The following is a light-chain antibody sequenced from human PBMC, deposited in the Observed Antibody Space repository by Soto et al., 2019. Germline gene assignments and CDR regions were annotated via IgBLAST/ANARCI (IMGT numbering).Light chain of an antibody. V-gene: IGKV1-5*03. J-gene: IGKJ1*01. CDR3: QQYDNYSRT. Sequence: DIQMTQSPSTLSASVGDRVTITCRASQSISSWLAWYQQKPGKAPKLLTYKASTLESGVPSRFSDSGSGREFTLTISSLQPDDFATYYCQQYDNYSRTFGQGSKVEIK. CDR1: QSISSW. CDR2: KAS.